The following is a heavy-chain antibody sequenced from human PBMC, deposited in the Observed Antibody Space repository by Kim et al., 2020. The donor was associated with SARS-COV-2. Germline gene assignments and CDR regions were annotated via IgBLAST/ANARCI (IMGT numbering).Heavy chain of an antibody. Sequence: SETLSLTCTVSGGSISSSSYYWGWIHQPPGKGLEWIGSIYYSGSTYYNPSLKSRVTISVDTSKNQFSLKLSSVTAADTAVYYCASGVRGGYYYMDVWGKGTTVTVSS. V-gene: IGHV4-39*01. D-gene: IGHD3-10*01. CDR2: IYYSGST. CDR3: ASGVRGGYYYMDV. J-gene: IGHJ6*03. CDR1: GGSISSSSYY.